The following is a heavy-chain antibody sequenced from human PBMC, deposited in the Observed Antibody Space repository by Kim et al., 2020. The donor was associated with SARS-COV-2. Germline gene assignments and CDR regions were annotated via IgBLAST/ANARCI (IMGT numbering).Heavy chain of an antibody. Sequence: GGSLRLSCAASGFTVSSNYMSWVRQAPGKGLEWVSVIYSGGSTYYADSVKGRFTISRDNSKNTLYLQMNSLRAEDTAVYYCAREGEQYYFDYWGQGTLVTVSS. CDR3: AREGEQYYFDY. CDR2: IYSGGST. V-gene: IGHV3-53*01. D-gene: IGHD3-16*01. J-gene: IGHJ4*02. CDR1: GFTVSSNY.